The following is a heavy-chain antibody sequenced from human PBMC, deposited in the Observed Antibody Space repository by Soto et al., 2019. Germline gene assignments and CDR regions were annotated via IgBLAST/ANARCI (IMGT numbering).Heavy chain of an antibody. D-gene: IGHD6-6*01. CDR2: ISSSSSYI. CDR1: GFTFSSYS. Sequence: LRLSCAASGFTFSSYSMNWVRQAPGKGLEWVSSISSSSSYIYYADSVKGRFTISRDNAKNSLYLQMNSLRAEDTAVYYCARDYSSSGGMDVWGQGTTVTVSS. CDR3: ARDYSSSGGMDV. V-gene: IGHV3-21*01. J-gene: IGHJ6*02.